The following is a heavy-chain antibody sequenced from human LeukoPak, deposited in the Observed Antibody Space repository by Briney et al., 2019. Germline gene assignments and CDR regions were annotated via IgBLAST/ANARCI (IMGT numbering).Heavy chain of an antibody. V-gene: IGHV3-23*01. Sequence: GGTLRLSCVASGFTLNTYAMTWVRQAPGKGLEWVSSFSVSGGGTYYADSVRGRFIISRDNSKNTLSLHMSSLRAEDTAVYYCVKDWRDESNCGGDCLQYWGQGTLVTVSS. CDR1: GFTLNTYA. D-gene: IGHD2-21*02. J-gene: IGHJ4*02. CDR2: FSVSGGGT. CDR3: VKDWRDESNCGGDCLQY.